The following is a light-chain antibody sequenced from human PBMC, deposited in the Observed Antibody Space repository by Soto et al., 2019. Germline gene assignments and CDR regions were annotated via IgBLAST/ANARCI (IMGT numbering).Light chain of an antibody. V-gene: IGKV1-33*01. J-gene: IGKJ2*01. CDR2: DAS. CDR3: QQYNDLPST. Sequence: DIQMTQSPSSLSASVGDRVTITCQASQDITKYLNWYQQKAGKAPKLLIYDASNLKTGVPSRFSGSGSGTDFTFTISILQPEDIATYYCQQYNDLPSTFGQGTKLEIK. CDR1: QDITKY.